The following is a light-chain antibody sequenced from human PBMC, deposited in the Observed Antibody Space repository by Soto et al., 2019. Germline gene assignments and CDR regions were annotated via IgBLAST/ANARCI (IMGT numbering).Light chain of an antibody. Sequence: EVVMTHSPASLSASPRERVTLSCRASQNIRSSLAWYQQRPGQAPRLLIYDASSRATGIPDRFSGGGSGTDFTLTISRLEPEDFAVYYCQQFSSYPLTFGGGTIVDIK. V-gene: IGKV3-20*01. J-gene: IGKJ4*01. CDR3: QQFSSYPLT. CDR2: DAS. CDR1: QNIRSS.